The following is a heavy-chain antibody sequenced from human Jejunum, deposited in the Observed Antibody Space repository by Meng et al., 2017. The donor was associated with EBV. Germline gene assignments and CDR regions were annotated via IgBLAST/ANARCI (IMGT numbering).Heavy chain of an antibody. CDR1: GFPLSDHW. CDR2: INPDGRTI. D-gene: IGHD1-26*01. J-gene: IGHJ4*02. CDR3: TRAGYYRFDY. Sequence: VQLVESGGGLVQPGGSLGLSCAASGFPLSDHWIHWVRQAPGEGLMWVSRINPDGRTINYGDSVKGRFTISRDNAKNTVYLQMNSLRAEDTAVYYCTRAGYYRFDYWGQGALVTVSS. V-gene: IGHV3-74*01.